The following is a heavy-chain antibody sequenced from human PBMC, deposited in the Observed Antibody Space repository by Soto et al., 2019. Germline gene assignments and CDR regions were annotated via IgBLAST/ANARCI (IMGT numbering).Heavy chain of an antibody. CDR1: GGSISSSSYY. CDR2: IYYSGST. V-gene: IGHV4-39*01. CDR3: ARQGSSSNFDY. Sequence: SETLSLTCTVSGGSISSSSYYWGWIRQPPGKGLEWIGSIYYSGSTYYNPSLKSRVTISVDTSKNQFSLKLSSVTAADTAVYYCARQGSSSNFDYWGQGTLVTSPQ. J-gene: IGHJ4*02. D-gene: IGHD6-6*01.